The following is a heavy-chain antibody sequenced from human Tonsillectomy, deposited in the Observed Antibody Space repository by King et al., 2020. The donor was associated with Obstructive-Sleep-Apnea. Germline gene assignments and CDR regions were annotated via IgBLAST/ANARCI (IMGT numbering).Heavy chain of an antibody. V-gene: IGHV3-9*01. CDR2: ISCNSGII. CDR3: AKDLRGVMGGMDV. CDR1: GFTFDDYA. Sequence: VQLVESGGGLVQPGRSLRLSCAASGFTFDDYAMHWVRQAPGKGLEWVSGISCNSGIIGYADSVKGRFTISSDNATNSLYLQMNILRVEDTALYYCAKDLRGVMGGMDVWGQGTTVTVFS. J-gene: IGHJ6*02. D-gene: IGHD3-10*01.